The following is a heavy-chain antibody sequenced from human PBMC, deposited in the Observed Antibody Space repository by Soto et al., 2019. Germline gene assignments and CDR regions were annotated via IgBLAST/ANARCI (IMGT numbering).Heavy chain of an antibody. CDR1: GFTFSSYG. V-gene: IGHV3-7*01. Sequence: GGSLRLSCAASGFTFSSYGMSWVRQAPGKGLGGGANIKQDGSEKYYVDAVKGRFTISRDNAKNSLYLQMNSLRAEDTAVYYCAREDYSGSGSYYNAYYYYGMDVWGQGTTVTVSS. J-gene: IGHJ6*02. D-gene: IGHD3-10*01. CDR2: IKQDGSEK. CDR3: AREDYSGSGSYYNAYYYYGMDV.